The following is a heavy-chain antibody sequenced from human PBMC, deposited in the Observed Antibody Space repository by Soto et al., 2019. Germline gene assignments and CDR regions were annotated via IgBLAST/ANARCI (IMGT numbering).Heavy chain of an antibody. CDR2: INPATGAA. D-gene: IGHD3-3*01. CDR3: ARGGGVGVAGSAAFDM. J-gene: IGHJ3*02. Sequence: QIHLVQSGAVVKKPGASVTVSCSASGYPVTAYYMHWVRQAPGRGLEWMGGINPATGAAKYTQTFQGRVTKTRDTSTSTVFRELSGLTSEDTAVFYCARGGGVGVAGSAAFDMWGQGTLVTVSS. V-gene: IGHV1-2*02. CDR1: GYPVTAYY.